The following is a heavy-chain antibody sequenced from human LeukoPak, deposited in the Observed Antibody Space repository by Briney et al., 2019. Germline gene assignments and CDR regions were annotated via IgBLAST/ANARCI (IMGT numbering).Heavy chain of an antibody. J-gene: IGHJ6*02. V-gene: IGHV3-30-3*01. CDR1: GFTFSSYA. D-gene: IGHD3-10*02. Sequence: PGGSLRLSCAASGFTFSSYAMHWVRQAPGKGLEWVAVISYDGSNKYYADSVKGRFTISRDNSKNTLYLQMNSLRAEDTAVYYCARDHYFRGNYYYGMDVWGQGTSVTVSS. CDR3: ARDHYFRGNYYYGMDV. CDR2: ISYDGSNK.